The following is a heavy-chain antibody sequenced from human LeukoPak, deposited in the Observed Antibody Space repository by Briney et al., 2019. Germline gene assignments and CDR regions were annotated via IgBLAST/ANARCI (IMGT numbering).Heavy chain of an antibody. CDR3: SDLGYVDV. J-gene: IGHJ6*02. CDR1: GLSFSSFS. Sequence: GGSLRLSCAASGLSFSSFSMNWVRQAPGKGLEWVSYISSSSSTIYYADSVKGRFTISRDNAKNSLYLQMNSLRAEDTAVYYCSDLGYVDVWGQGTTVTVSS. V-gene: IGHV3-48*04. D-gene: IGHD3-16*01. CDR2: ISSSSSTI.